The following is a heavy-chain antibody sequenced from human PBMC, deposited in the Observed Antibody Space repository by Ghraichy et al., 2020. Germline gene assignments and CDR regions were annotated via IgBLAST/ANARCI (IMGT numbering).Heavy chain of an antibody. CDR1: GFTFSSSA. J-gene: IGHJ4*02. CDR3: VKRDGSSGWSYDY. D-gene: IGHD6-19*01. V-gene: IGHV3-64D*09. CDR2: ISNDGTRT. Sequence: GGSLRLSCSASGFTFSSSAMHWVRQGPGEGLEYVSTISNDGTRTYYADSVKGRFTISRDNSKSTLFLQISSLRVEDTAVYYCVKRDGSSGWSYDYWGQGTHVTVSS.